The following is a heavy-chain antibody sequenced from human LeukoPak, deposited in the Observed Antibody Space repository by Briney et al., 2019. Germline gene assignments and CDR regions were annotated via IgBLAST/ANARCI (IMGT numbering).Heavy chain of an antibody. CDR3: AKAFDGDSALGY. D-gene: IGHD4-17*01. J-gene: IGHJ4*02. CDR1: GFTFDDYA. CDR2: ITWNSGRI. V-gene: IGHV3-9*01. Sequence: GGSLRLSCAASGFTFDDYAMHWVRQAPGKGLEWVSGITWNSGRIGYADSVKGRLTISRDNAKNSLFLQMNSLRAEDTALYYCAKAFDGDSALGYWGQGSLVTVSS.